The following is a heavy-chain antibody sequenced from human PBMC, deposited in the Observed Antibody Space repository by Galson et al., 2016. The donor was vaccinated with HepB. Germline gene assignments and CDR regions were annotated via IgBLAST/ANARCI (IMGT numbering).Heavy chain of an antibody. J-gene: IGHJ3*02. V-gene: IGHV1-2*05. CDR1: GYTFTDYY. Sequence: SVKVSCKASGYTFTDYYIHWLRQAPGQRLELMGRISPHTGGTIYAQKFQGRVTMTRDTSISTAYMELKRLRSDDTIGYFCARERYFYEFDIWGQGTMVTLSS. CDR3: ARERYFYEFDI. CDR2: ISPHTGGT. D-gene: IGHD3-22*01.